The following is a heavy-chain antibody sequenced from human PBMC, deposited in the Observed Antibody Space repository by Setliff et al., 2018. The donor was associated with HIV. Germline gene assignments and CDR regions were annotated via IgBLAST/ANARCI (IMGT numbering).Heavy chain of an antibody. V-gene: IGHV4-39*07. J-gene: IGHJ6*02. CDR2: TYHTGSS. Sequence: SETLSLTCTVSGGSINSTSYYWGWIRQSPGKGLEWIGNTYHTGSSYYNPSLNDRATISLDTSKNQFSLKLNSVTAADTAVYYCARITMVRGVYYGMDVWGQGTTVTVSS. CDR1: GGSINSTSYY. D-gene: IGHD3-10*01. CDR3: ARITMVRGVYYGMDV.